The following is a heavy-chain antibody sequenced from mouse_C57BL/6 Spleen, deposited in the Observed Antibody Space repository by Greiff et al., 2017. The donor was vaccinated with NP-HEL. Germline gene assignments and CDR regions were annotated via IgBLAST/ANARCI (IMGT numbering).Heavy chain of an antibody. J-gene: IGHJ2*01. V-gene: IGHV1-81*01. D-gene: IGHD1-1*01. CDR2: IYPRSGNT. Sequence: VKLVESGAELARPGASVKLSCKASGYTFTSYGISWVKQRTGQGLEWIGEIYPRSGNTYYNEKFKGKATLTADKSSSTAYMELRSLTSEDSAVYFCARGRDNTVVFDYWGQGTTLTVSS. CDR1: GYTFTSYG. CDR3: ARGRDNTVVFDY.